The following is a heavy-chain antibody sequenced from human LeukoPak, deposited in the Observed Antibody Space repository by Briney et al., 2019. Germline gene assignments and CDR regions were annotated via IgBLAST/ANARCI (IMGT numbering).Heavy chain of an antibody. CDR2: IRYDGSTK. CDR1: GYTFSGYG. J-gene: IGHJ6*03. V-gene: IGHV3-30*02. CDR3: AKGISFYYYYYMDV. Sequence: AGSLRLSCAASGYTFSGYGMHWVRQAPGKGLEWVAFIRYDGSTKYYTDSVKGRFTISRDNSKNTLYLQMNSLRAEDTAVYYCAKGISFYYYYYMDVWGKGTTVTVSS.